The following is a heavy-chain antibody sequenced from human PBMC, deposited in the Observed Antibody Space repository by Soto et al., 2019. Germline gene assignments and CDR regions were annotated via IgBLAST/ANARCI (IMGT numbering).Heavy chain of an antibody. Sequence: SGPTLVNPTQTLTLTCTFSGFSLSTSGVGVGWIRQPPGKALEWLALIYWDDDKRYSPSLKSRLAITEDTSKNQVVLTMTNMDPVDTATYYCAHTYSSGWYIGPFDYWGQGTLVTVSS. V-gene: IGHV2-5*02. CDR3: AHTYSSGWYIGPFDY. CDR2: IYWDDDK. J-gene: IGHJ4*02. D-gene: IGHD6-19*01. CDR1: GFSLSTSGVG.